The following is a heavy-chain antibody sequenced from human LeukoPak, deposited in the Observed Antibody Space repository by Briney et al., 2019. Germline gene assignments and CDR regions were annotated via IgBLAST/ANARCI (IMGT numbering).Heavy chain of an antibody. CDR1: GGTFSSYA. Sequence: ASVKVSCKASGGTFSSYAISWVRQAPGQGLEWMGRITPILGIANYAQKFQGRVTITADKSTSTAYMELSSLRSEDTAVYYCARDGHGSGSYSSDYWGQGTLVTVSS. J-gene: IGHJ4*02. V-gene: IGHV1-69*04. CDR2: ITPILGIA. CDR3: ARDGHGSGSYSSDY. D-gene: IGHD3-10*01.